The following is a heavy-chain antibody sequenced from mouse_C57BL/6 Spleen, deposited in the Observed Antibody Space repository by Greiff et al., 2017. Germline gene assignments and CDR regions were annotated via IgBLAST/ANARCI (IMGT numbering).Heavy chain of an antibody. CDR1: GFSLTSYG. CDR3: ARNIYYYGSSHWYFDV. CDR2: IWSGGST. Sequence: QVQLQQSGPGLVQPSQSLSITCTVSGFSLTSYGVHWVRQSPGTGLEWLGVIWSGGSTDYNAAFISRLSISKDNSKSQVFFKMNSLQADDTAIYYCARNIYYYGSSHWYFDVWGTGTTVTVSS. D-gene: IGHD1-1*01. J-gene: IGHJ1*03. V-gene: IGHV2-2*01.